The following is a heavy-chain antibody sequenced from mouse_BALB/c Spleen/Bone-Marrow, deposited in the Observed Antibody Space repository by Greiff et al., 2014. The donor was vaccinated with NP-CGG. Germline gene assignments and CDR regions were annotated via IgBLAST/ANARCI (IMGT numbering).Heavy chain of an antibody. V-gene: IGHV1-69*02. D-gene: IGHD1-1*01. Sequence: VKLVESGAGLVRPGASVKLSCKASGYTFTSYWINWVKQRPGQGLEWIGNIYPSDSYTNYNQKFKDKATLTVDKSSSTAYMQLSSPTSEDSAVYYCTRSYGSSYEYYFDYWGQGTTLTVSS. CDR3: TRSYGSSYEYYFDY. J-gene: IGHJ2*01. CDR2: IYPSDSYT. CDR1: GYTFTSYW.